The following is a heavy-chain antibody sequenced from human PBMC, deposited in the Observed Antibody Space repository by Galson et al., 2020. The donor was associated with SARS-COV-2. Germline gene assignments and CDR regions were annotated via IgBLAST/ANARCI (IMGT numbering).Heavy chain of an antibody. Sequence: ETSETLSLTCSVSVTSISGFYWSWVRQPPGKGLEWIGYVWFSGTTSYNPSLKSRVAISVDTSKNQFSLKLSSVTAADTAVYYCARGGTRVRGGMDVWGQGTTVTVFS. CDR1: VTSISGFY. D-gene: IGHD3-10*01. J-gene: IGHJ6*02. V-gene: IGHV4-59*01. CDR2: VWFSGTT. CDR3: ARGGTRVRGGMDV.